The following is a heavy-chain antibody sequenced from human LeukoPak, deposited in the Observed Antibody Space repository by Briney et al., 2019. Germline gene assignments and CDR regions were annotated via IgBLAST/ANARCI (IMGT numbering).Heavy chain of an antibody. CDR1: GGSISCGDYY. Sequence: SQTLSLTCTVSGGSISCGDYYWSWIRQPPGKGLKWIGYIFYSGNTYYNPSLKSRVTISVDKSKNQFSLKLSSVTAADTAVYYCARGANDILTGYYLDWGQGTLVTVSS. CDR3: ARGANDILTGYYLD. J-gene: IGHJ4*02. CDR2: IFYSGNT. D-gene: IGHD3-9*01. V-gene: IGHV4-30-4*01.